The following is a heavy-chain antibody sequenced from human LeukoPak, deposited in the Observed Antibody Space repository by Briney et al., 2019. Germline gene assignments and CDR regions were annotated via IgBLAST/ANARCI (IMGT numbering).Heavy chain of an antibody. Sequence: SETLSLTCAVYGGSFSGYYWSWIRQPPGKGLEWIGEINHSGSTNYNPSLKSRVTIPVDTSKNQFSLKLSSVTAADTAVYYCARGTGKQQLVPCSYWGQGTLVTVSS. CDR1: GGSFSGYY. D-gene: IGHD6-13*01. J-gene: IGHJ4*02. CDR2: INHSGST. CDR3: ARGTGKQQLVPCSY. V-gene: IGHV4-34*01.